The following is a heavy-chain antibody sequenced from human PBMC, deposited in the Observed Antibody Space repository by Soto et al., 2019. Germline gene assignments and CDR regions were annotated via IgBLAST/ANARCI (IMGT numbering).Heavy chain of an antibody. Sequence: EVQLVESGGGLVQPGGSLRLSCAASGFTFSSYWMSWVRQAPGKGLEWVANIKQDGSEKYYVDSVKGRFTISRDNAKNSLYLQMNSLRAEDTAVYYCARDYKDWDYGSGSYTNWFDPWGQGTLVTVSS. CDR3: ARDYKDWDYGSGSYTNWFDP. V-gene: IGHV3-7*01. D-gene: IGHD3-10*01. CDR2: IKQDGSEK. J-gene: IGHJ5*02. CDR1: GFTFSSYW.